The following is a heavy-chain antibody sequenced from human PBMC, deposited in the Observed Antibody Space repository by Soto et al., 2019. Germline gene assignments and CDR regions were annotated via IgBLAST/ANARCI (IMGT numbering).Heavy chain of an antibody. CDR3: ARVDYGDYGWYFDL. J-gene: IGHJ2*01. CDR1: GFTVTNKY. V-gene: IGHV3-53*01. D-gene: IGHD4-17*01. Sequence: EVQLVESGGNLIQPGGSLRLSCAASGFTVTNKYMTWVRQALGKGLEWVSLIYSGGATSYADSVKGRFTISRDNSKDILYLQVNSLRAEDTAVYYCARVDYGDYGWYFDLWGRGTLVTVSS. CDR2: IYSGGAT.